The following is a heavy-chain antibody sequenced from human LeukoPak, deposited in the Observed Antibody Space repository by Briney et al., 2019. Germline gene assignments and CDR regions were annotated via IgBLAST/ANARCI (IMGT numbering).Heavy chain of an antibody. J-gene: IGHJ4*02. V-gene: IGHV4-31*03. CDR2: IYYSGST. CDR3: AREDFSDYYDSSGYGGFDY. CDR1: GGSISSGGYY. D-gene: IGHD3-22*01. Sequence: SETLSLTCTVSGGSISSGGYYWSWIRQHPGKGLERIGYIYYSGSTYYNPSLKSRVTISVDTSKNQFSLKLSSVTAADTAVYYCAREDFSDYYDSSGYGGFDYWGQGTLVTVSS.